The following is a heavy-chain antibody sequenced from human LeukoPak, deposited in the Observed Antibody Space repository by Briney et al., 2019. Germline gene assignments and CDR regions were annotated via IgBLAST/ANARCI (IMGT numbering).Heavy chain of an antibody. CDR1: GFTFSSYG. D-gene: IGHD2-2*01. V-gene: IGHV3-23*01. Sequence: GGTLRLSCAASGFTFSSYGMSWVRQAPGKGLEWVSAISGSGGSTYYADSVKGRFTISRDNSKNTLYLQMNSLRAEDTAVYYCAKVGEYQLLLYAFDMWGQGTMVTVSS. CDR2: ISGSGGST. CDR3: AKVGEYQLLLYAFDM. J-gene: IGHJ3*02.